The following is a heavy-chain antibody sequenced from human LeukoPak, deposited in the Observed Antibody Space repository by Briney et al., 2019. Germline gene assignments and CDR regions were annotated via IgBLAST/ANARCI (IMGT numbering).Heavy chain of an antibody. CDR1: GFTFTGYY. J-gene: IGHJ4*02. CDR2: INPDSGGT. V-gene: IGHV1-2*02. Sequence: ASVKVSCKASGFTFTGYYMHWVRQAPGQGLEWMGWINPDSGGTNFAQKFQGRVTMTRDTSISTAYMELSRLRSDDTAVYYCGRDFRDSLDYWGQGTLVTVSS. CDR3: GRDFRDSLDY.